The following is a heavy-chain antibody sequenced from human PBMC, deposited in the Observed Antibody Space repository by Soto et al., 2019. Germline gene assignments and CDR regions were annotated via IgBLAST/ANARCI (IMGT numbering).Heavy chain of an antibody. V-gene: IGHV4-61*01. CDR1: GGSVSSGSYY. CDR3: ARDLGSYSGYDYWSWDY. J-gene: IGHJ4*02. D-gene: IGHD5-12*01. Sequence: SETLSLTCTVSGGSVSSGSYYWSWIRQPPGKGLEWIGYIYYSGSTNYNPSLKSRVTISVDTSKNQFSLKLSSVTAADTAVYYCARDLGSYSGYDYWSWDYWGQGTLVTVSS. CDR2: IYYSGST.